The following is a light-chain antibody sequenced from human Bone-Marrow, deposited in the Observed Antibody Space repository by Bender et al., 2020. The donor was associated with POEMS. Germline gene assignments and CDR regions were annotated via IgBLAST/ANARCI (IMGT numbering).Light chain of an antibody. V-gene: IGLV2-14*02. CDR2: ESS. Sequence: QSALTQPASVSGSPGQSITISCTGTNNDVGGYNLVSWYQQHPGRAPRLMIYESSRRPSGISNRFSGSKSGNTASLTISGLRAEDEAAYFCSSFTSAITLVFGGGTQVTVL. CDR1: NNDVGGYNL. J-gene: IGLJ3*02. CDR3: SSFTSAITLV.